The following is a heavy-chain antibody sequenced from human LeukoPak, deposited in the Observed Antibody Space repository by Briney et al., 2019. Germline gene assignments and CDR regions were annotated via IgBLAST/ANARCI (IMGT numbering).Heavy chain of an antibody. J-gene: IGHJ4*02. V-gene: IGHV1-2*06. CDR2: INPKNGDT. CDR1: GYTFTAYY. CDR3: AKAPVTTCRGAFCYPFDY. D-gene: IGHD2-15*01. Sequence: ASVKVSCKASGYTFTAYYIHWVRQAPGQGLEWMGRINPKNGDTNYAQKFQDRVTMTRDTSMSAAYMEISRLTYDDTAVYYCAKAPVTTCRGAFCYPFDYWGLGTLVTVSS.